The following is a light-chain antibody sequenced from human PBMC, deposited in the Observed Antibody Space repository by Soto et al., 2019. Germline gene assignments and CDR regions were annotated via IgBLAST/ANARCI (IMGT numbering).Light chain of an antibody. J-gene: IGKJ5*01. CDR1: QSISTY. Sequence: DIQLTQSPSPLSASVGDRVAITCLASQSISTYLNWYQQKSGKAHKXLIYAASNLQSGVPPRFSGSGSGTDCTLTISSLQPEDVATYFCQQSYRTPITFGQGTRLEIK. CDR3: QQSYRTPIT. V-gene: IGKV1-39*01. CDR2: AAS.